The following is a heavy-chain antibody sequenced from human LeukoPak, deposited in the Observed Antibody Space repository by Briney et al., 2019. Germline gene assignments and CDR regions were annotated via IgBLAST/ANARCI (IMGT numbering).Heavy chain of an antibody. CDR1: GGSISGNY. D-gene: IGHD3-16*01. Sequence: PSETLSLTSTVSGGSISGNYWTWTRQPPGKGLEWIGQIHYRGKADYNPSLRSRIIISVDTSKNQMFLRLSSVTAADTAVYYCARFGIDYDMDVWGQGTKVTVSS. CDR3: ARFGIDYDMDV. CDR2: IHYRGKA. V-gene: IGHV4-59*01. J-gene: IGHJ6*02.